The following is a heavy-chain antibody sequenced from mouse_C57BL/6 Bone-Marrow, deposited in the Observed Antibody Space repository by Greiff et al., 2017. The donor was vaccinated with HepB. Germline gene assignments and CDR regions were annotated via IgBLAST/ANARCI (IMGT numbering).Heavy chain of an antibody. CDR3: ARREVLRSSWYFDV. V-gene: IGHV5-17*01. CDR1: GFNFSDYG. CDR2: ISSGSSTI. J-gene: IGHJ1*03. D-gene: IGHD1-1*01. Sequence: EVMLVESGGGLVKPGGSLKLSCAASGFNFSDYGMHWVRQAPEKGLEWVAYISSGSSTIYYAETVKGRFTISRDNAKNTLFLQMTSLRSEDTAMYYCARREVLRSSWYFDVWGTVTTVTVSS.